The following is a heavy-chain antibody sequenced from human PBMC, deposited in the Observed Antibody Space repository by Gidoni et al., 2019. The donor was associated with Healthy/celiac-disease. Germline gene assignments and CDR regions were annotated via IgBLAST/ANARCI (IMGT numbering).Heavy chain of an antibody. CDR1: GYTFTRSG. V-gene: IGHV1-18*01. D-gene: IGHD3-3*01. Sequence: QVQLVQSGAEVQKPGASVKVSCKASGYTFTRSGISWVQQALGQGLEWLGLLSAYNGNTNYAQKLQGRVNMTTDTSTSTAYMELRSLRSDDTAVYYCARDFPHKTDNIFWSGYFVGSRVDAFDIWGQGTMVTVSS. CDR2: LSAYNGNT. CDR3: ARDFPHKTDNIFWSGYFVGSRVDAFDI. J-gene: IGHJ3*02.